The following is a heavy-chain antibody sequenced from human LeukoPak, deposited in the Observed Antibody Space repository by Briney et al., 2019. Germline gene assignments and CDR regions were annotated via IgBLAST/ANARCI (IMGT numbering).Heavy chain of an antibody. J-gene: IGHJ6*02. CDR1: GGSISSYY. CDR3: ARTIVQREWELLRYYGMDV. V-gene: IGHV4-59*01. CDR2: IYYSGST. Sequence: SETLSLTCTVSGGSISSYYWSWIRQPPGKGLEWIGYIYYSGSTNYNPSLKSRVTISVDTSKNQFSLKLSSVTAADTAVYYCARTIVQREWELLRYYGMDVWGQGTTVTVSS. D-gene: IGHD1-26*01.